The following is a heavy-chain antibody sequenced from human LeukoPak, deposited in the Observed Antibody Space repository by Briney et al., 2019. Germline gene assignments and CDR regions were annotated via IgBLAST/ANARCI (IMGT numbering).Heavy chain of an antibody. CDR2: INTDGSST. Sequence: GGSLSLSCAASGFTFSSYWMHWVRQAPGKGLVWVSRINTDGSSTSYADSVKGRFTISRDNAKNTLYLQMNSLRAEDTAVYYCARIGPTVTSLNWCHGSLVTVSS. CDR1: GFTFSSYW. CDR3: ARIGPTVTSLN. D-gene: IGHD4-17*01. V-gene: IGHV3-74*01. J-gene: IGHJ4*01.